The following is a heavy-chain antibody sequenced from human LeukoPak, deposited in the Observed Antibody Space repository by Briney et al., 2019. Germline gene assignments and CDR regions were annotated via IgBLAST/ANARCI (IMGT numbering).Heavy chain of an antibody. CDR2: IYYSGST. V-gene: IGHV4-31*03. J-gene: IGHJ5*02. CDR1: GGSISSGGYY. D-gene: IGHD3-3*01. Sequence: PSQTLSLTCTVSGGSISSGGYYWSWIRQHPGKGLEWIGYIYYSGSTYYNPSLKSRVTISVDTSKNQFSLKLSSVTAADTAVYYCARRRRTIFGVVIPFDPWGQGTLVTVSS. CDR3: ARRRRTIFGVVIPFDP.